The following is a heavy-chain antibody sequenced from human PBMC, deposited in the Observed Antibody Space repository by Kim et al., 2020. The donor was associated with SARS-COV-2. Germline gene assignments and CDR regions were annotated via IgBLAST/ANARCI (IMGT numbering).Heavy chain of an antibody. CDR2: IKQDGSEK. J-gene: IGHJ4*02. Sequence: GGSLRLSCAASGFTFSSYWMSWVRQAPGKGLEWVANIKQDGSEKYYVDSVKGRFTISRDNAKNSLYLQMNSLRAEDTAVYYCAREGPLATGLFDYWGQGTLVTVSS. D-gene: IGHD6-13*01. V-gene: IGHV3-7*03. CDR3: AREGPLATGLFDY. CDR1: GFTFSSYW.